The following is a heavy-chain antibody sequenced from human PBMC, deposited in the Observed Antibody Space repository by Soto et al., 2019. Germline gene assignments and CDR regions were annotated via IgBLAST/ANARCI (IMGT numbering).Heavy chain of an antibody. CDR2: IGPSSSYT. D-gene: IGHD2-8*01. Sequence: PGGSLRLSCISSGFTFRTYTMNWVRQAPGKGLEWVSYIGPSSSYTNYADSVKGRFTISRDNTKNSLYLQMNSLRAEDTAVYYCARVVRLMLYSDYWGQGTLVTVSS. V-gene: IGHV3-21*05. CDR3: ARVVRLMLYSDY. J-gene: IGHJ4*02. CDR1: GFTFRTYT.